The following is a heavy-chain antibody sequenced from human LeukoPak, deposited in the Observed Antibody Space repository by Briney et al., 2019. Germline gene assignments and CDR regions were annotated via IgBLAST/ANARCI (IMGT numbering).Heavy chain of an antibody. D-gene: IGHD1-1*01. CDR1: GGSFSGYY. CDR2: INHSGST. V-gene: IGHV4-34*01. CDR3: ARANWNDVFDY. Sequence: PSETLSLTCAVYGGSFSGYYWSLIRQPPGKGLEWIGEINHSGSTNYNPSLKSRVTISVGTSKNQFSLKLSSVTAADTAVYYCARANWNDVFDYWGQGTLVTVSS. J-gene: IGHJ4*02.